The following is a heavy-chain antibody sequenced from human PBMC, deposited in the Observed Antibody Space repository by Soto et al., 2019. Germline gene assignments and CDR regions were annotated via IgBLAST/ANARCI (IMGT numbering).Heavy chain of an antibody. CDR2: INPSGGST. CDR1: GYTFTSYY. D-gene: IGHD6-13*01. Sequence: ASVKVSCKASGYTFTSYYTHWVRQAPGQGLEWMGIINPSGGSTSYAQKFQGRVTMTRDTSTSTVYMELSSLRSEDTAVYYCARVYIAAAGSEVYYYYGMDVWGQGTTVTVSS. CDR3: ARVYIAAAGSEVYYYYGMDV. V-gene: IGHV1-46*01. J-gene: IGHJ6*02.